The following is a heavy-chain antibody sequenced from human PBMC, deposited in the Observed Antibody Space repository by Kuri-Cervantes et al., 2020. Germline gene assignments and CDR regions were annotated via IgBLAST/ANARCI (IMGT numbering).Heavy chain of an antibody. Sequence: SLKISCAASGFTFDDYAMHWVRQAPGKGLEWVSGISWNSGSIGYADSVKGRFTISRDNAKNSLYLQMNSLRAEDTAVYYCARRSVPDPRGQGTLVTVSS. CDR3: ARRSVPDP. J-gene: IGHJ5*02. V-gene: IGHV3-9*01. CDR2: ISWNSGSI. CDR1: GFTFDDYA.